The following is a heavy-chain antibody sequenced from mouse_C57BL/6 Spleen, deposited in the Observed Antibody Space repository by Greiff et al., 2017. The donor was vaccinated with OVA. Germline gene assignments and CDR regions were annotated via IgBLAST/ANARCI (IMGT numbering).Heavy chain of an antibody. CDR1: GYTFTDYN. V-gene: IGHV1-18*01. CDR2: INPNNGGT. D-gene: IGHD1-1*01. Sequence: EVKLMESGPELVKPGASVKIPCKASGYTFTDYNMDWVKQSHGKSLEWIGDINPNNGGTIYNQKFKGKATLTVDKSSSTAYMELRSLTSEDTAVYYCARGGYYGSSSYWYFDVWGTGTTVTVSS. J-gene: IGHJ1*03. CDR3: ARGGYYGSSSYWYFDV.